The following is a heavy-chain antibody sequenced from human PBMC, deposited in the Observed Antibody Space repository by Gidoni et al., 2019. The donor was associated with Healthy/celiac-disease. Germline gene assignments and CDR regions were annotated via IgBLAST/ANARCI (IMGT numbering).Heavy chain of an antibody. J-gene: IGHJ6*02. CDR1: GGTFSSYA. CDR2: IIPIFGTA. CDR3: GSGSYVPVRGRRDGMDV. V-gene: IGHV1-69*01. D-gene: IGHD3-10*01. Sequence: SSVKVSCKASGGTFSSYAISWVRQAHGQGLEWMGGIIPIFGTANYAQKCKGRVTITADESTSTASMELSSLGSEATAVYCCGSGSYVPVRGRRDGMDVWGQGTTVTVSS.